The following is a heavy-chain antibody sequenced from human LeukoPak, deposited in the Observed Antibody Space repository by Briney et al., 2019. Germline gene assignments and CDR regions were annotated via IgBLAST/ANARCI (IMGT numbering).Heavy chain of an antibody. Sequence: GGSLRLSCAASGFTFSSYAMGWVRQAPGKGLEWVSAISGSGGSTYYADSVKGRFTISRDNSKNTLYLQMNSLRAEDTAVYYCAKDGSPTYYYYGMDVWGQGTTVTVSS. V-gene: IGHV3-23*01. J-gene: IGHJ6*02. CDR2: ISGSGGST. CDR1: GFTFSSYA. CDR3: AKDGSPTYYYYGMDV. D-gene: IGHD2-2*03.